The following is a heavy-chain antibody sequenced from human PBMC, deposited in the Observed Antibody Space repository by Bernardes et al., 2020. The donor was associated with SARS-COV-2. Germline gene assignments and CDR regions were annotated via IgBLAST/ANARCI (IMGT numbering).Heavy chain of an antibody. CDR2: IGISGGYT. V-gene: IGHV3-23*01. CDR3: AKGGLGANNRFGLDV. CDR1: GFNFSSYA. Sequence: GGSLRLSCAASGFNFSSYAMSWVRQAPGKGLEWVSAIGISGGYTNYADSVKGRFTISRDNSKNTLYLQMNSLRAEDTAVYYCAKGGLGANNRFGLDVWGQGTTVTVSS. J-gene: IGHJ6*02.